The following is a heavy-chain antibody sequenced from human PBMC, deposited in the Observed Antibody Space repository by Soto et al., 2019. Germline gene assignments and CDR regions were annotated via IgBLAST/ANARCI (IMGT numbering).Heavy chain of an antibody. CDR3: ARDVTDDAVDI. Sequence: GGSLRLSCAASGFTFSNYWMSWVRQAPGKGLECVAKIKQDGSEKYYVDSVKGRFTISRDNAKNSLYLQMNSLRAEGTAVYYCARDVTDDAVDIWGQGTMVTV. CDR1: GFTFSNYW. V-gene: IGHV3-7*03. J-gene: IGHJ3*02. CDR2: IKQDGSEK.